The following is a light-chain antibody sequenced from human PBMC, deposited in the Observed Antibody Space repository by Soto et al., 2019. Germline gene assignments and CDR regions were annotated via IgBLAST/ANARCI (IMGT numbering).Light chain of an antibody. CDR3: QQHGTSPI. V-gene: IGKV3-20*01. Sequence: EVVLTQSPAALSLSPGERATLSCRASQAVSSILLAWYQQKPGQAPRLLIYGASSRATGIPDRFSGSGSGTDFTLTVSRLEPEDFAVYYYQQHGTSPIFGGGTKVDIK. CDR2: GAS. J-gene: IGKJ4*01. CDR1: QAVSSIL.